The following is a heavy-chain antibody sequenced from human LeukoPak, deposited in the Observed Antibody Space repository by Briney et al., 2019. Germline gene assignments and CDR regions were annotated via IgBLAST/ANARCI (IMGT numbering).Heavy chain of an antibody. J-gene: IGHJ5*02. D-gene: IGHD3-22*01. CDR3: ARAHYDSSGYYEGRSFWFDP. V-gene: IGHV3-7*01. CDR2: IKQDGSEK. CDR1: GFTFSSYW. Sequence: GGSLRLSCAASGFTFSSYWMSWVRQAPGKGLEWVANIKQDGSEKYYVDSVKGRFTISRDNAKNSLYLQMNSLRAEDTAVYYCARAHYDSSGYYEGRSFWFDPWGQGTLVTVSS.